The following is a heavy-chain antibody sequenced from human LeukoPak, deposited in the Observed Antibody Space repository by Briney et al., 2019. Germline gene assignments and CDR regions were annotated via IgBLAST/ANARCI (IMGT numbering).Heavy chain of an antibody. CDR2: INTNTGNP. V-gene: IGHV7-4-1*02. CDR1: GYSFVFFG. CDR3: ARFFQGYSSSCYLGY. Sequence: GASVKVSCKASGYSFVFFGVSWVRQAPRQGLEWMGWINTNTGNPTYAQGFTGRFVFSLDTSVSTAYLQISSLKAEDTAVYYCARFFQGYSSSCYLGYGGQEPLVPVSS. J-gene: IGHJ4*02. D-gene: IGHD6-13*01.